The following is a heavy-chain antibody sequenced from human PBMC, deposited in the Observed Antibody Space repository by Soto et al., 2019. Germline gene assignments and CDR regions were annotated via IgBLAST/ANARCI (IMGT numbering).Heavy chain of an antibody. V-gene: IGHV4-30-4*01. CDR1: GGSISSGDYY. J-gene: IGHJ4*02. D-gene: IGHD5-12*01. Sequence: PSETLSLTCTVSGGSISSGDYYWSWIRQPPGKGLEWIGYIYYSGSTYYNPSLMSRVTISVDTSKNQFSLKLSSVTAADTAVYYCARVGFEYYFDYWGQGTLVTVSS. CDR3: ARVGFEYYFDY. CDR2: IYYSGST.